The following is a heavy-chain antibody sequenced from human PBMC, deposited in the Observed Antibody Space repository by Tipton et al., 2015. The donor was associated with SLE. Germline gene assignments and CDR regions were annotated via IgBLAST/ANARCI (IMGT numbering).Heavy chain of an antibody. D-gene: IGHD1-1*01. V-gene: IGHV4-34*12. CDR2: IIHSGVT. Sequence: TLSLTCAVYGESFNGYFWTWIRQPPGKGLEWIAEIIHSGVTNYNPSLRSRVTISVDMSKNQVSLTLSSVTAADTAVYYCARVAPTEVFDYWGQGTPVTVSS. J-gene: IGHJ4*02. CDR3: ARVAPTEVFDY. CDR1: GESFNGYF.